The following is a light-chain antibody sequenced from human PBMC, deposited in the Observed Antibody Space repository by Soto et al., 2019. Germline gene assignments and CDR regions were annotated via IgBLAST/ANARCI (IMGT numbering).Light chain of an antibody. CDR1: QSISRY. CDR3: QESNSSPMYT. CDR2: AAS. V-gene: IGKV1-39*01. Sequence: DIQMTQSPSSLSASVGDSVTITCRASQSISRYLNWYQLKPGKAPKLLIYAASGLQSGVPSRFSGSGSGTHFTLTISSLQPEDFATYYCQESNSSPMYTFGQGTKLEIK. J-gene: IGKJ2*01.